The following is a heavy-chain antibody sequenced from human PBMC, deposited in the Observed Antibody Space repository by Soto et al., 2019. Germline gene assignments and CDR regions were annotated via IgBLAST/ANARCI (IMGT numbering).Heavy chain of an antibody. CDR2: IYYSGST. D-gene: IGHD3-3*01. CDR1: GGSISSSSYY. J-gene: IGHJ5*02. CDR3: ARHYDFWSGYPNWFDP. Sequence: PSETLSLTCTVPGGSISSSSYYWGWIRQPPGKGLEWIGSIYYSGSTYYNPSLKSRVTISVDTSKNQFSLKLSSVTAADTAVYYCARHYDFWSGYPNWFDPWGQGTLVTVSS. V-gene: IGHV4-39*01.